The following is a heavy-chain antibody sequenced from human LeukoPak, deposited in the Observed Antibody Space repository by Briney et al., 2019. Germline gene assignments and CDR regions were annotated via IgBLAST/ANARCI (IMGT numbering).Heavy chain of an antibody. CDR3: AKDLGYYDSSGYLKSSHNFDY. V-gene: IGHV3-23*01. CDR1: GFTFSSYA. D-gene: IGHD3-22*01. CDR2: ISGSGGST. Sequence: PGGSLRLSFAASGFTFSSYAMSWVRQAPGKGLEWVSAISGSGGSTYYADSVKGRFTISRDNSKNTLYLQMNSLRAEDTAVYYCAKDLGYYDSSGYLKSSHNFDYWGQGTLVTVSS. J-gene: IGHJ4*02.